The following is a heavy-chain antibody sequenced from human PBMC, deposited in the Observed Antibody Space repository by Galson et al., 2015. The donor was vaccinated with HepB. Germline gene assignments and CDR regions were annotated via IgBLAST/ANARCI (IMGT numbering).Heavy chain of an antibody. CDR2: ISIYNDHT. Sequence: SVKVSRKASGHTFTTYGISWVRQAPGQGLEWMGWISIYNDHTNCEQTLQGRVTMTTDTSTSTAYMELRSLRSDDTAVYYCARNNSDTHAFDVWGQGTMVTVSS. CDR1: GHTFTTYG. V-gene: IGHV1-18*01. CDR3: ARNNSDTHAFDV. D-gene: IGHD1-20*01. J-gene: IGHJ3*01.